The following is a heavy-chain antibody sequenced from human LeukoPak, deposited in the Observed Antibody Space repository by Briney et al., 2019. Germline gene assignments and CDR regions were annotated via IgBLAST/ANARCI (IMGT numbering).Heavy chain of an antibody. CDR1: GGSFSGYY. J-gene: IGHJ6*03. V-gene: IGHV4-34*01. D-gene: IGHD6-19*01. CDR2: INHSGST. CDR3: ARYGPYSSGWYRIKNYYYYYMDV. Sequence: SETLSLTCAVYGGSFSGYYWSWIRQPPGKGLEWIGEINHSGSTNYNPSLKSRVTISVDTSKNQFSLKLSSVTAADTAVYYCARYGPYSSGWYRIKNYYYYYMDVWGKGTTVTVSS.